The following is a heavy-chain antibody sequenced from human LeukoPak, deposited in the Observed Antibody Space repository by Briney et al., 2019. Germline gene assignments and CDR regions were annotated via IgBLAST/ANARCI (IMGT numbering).Heavy chain of an antibody. D-gene: IGHD3-22*01. J-gene: IGHJ4*02. CDR3: ARGERYDDMAAKYFFDY. CDR2: ISGRSGTI. CDR1: GFTFHDYR. V-gene: IGHV3-48*02. Sequence: GGSLRLSCAASGFTFHDYRMNWVRQAPGKGLEWVSYISGRSGTIYYADSVKGRFTISRGNAKNSLYLQMNSLRDEDTAVYYCARGERYDDMAAKYFFDYWGQGTLVTVSS.